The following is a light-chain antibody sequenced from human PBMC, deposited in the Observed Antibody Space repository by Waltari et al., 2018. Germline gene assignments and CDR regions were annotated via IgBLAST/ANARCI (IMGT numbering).Light chain of an antibody. CDR2: GAS. Sequence: EIVMAQSPGTLSVSPGERVTLSCRASQSVSRNLAWYQQRPGQAPRLLVYGASTRATGVPASFSGSGSGTDFTRTISSLQSEDFAIYFCQQYNSWPYTFGQGTKLEMK. V-gene: IGKV3-15*01. CDR1: QSVSRN. J-gene: IGKJ2*01. CDR3: QQYNSWPYT.